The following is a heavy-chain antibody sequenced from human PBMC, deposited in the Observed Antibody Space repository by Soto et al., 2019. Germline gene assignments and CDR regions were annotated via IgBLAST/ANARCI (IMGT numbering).Heavy chain of an antibody. J-gene: IGHJ4*02. CDR1: GGSVSSGSYY. D-gene: IGHD3-22*01. V-gene: IGHV4-61*01. CDR3: ARRYYDSSGYYGEH. CDR2: IYYSGST. Sequence: SETLSLTCTVSGGSVSSGSYYWSWIRQPPGKGLEWIGYIYYSGSTNYNPSLKSRATISVDTSKNQFSLKLSSVTAADTAVYYCARRYYDSSGYYGEHWGQGTLVTVSS.